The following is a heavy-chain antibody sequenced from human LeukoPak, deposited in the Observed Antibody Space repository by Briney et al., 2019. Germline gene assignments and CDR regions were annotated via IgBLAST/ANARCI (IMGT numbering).Heavy chain of an antibody. Sequence: SETLSLTCAVYGGSFSGFYWGWIRQPPGKGLEWIGSIYYSGSTYYKPSLKSRVTMSVDTSKNQFSLKLSSVTAADTAVYYCARQLYGDFVNWFDPWGQGTLVTVSS. J-gene: IGHJ5*02. D-gene: IGHD4-17*01. CDR2: IYYSGST. CDR3: ARQLYGDFVNWFDP. V-gene: IGHV4-39*01. CDR1: GGSFSGFY.